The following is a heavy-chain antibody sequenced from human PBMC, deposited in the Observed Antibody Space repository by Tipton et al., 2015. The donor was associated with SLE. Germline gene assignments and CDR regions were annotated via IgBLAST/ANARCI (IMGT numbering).Heavy chain of an antibody. CDR3: ARGTRGWYFDL. Sequence: TLSLTCTVSGGSISSSSYYWGWIRQPPGKGLEWIGSIYYSGSTYYNPSLKSRVTISVDTSKNQFSLKLSSVTAADTAVYYCARGTRGWYFDLWGQGTLVTVSS. J-gene: IGHJ2*01. V-gene: IGHV4-39*07. D-gene: IGHD3-10*01. CDR1: GGSISSSSYY. CDR2: IYYSGST.